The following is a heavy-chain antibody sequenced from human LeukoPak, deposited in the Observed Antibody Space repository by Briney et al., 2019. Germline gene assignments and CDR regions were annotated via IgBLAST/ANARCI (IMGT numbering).Heavy chain of an antibody. V-gene: IGHV4-59*08. D-gene: IGHD6-19*01. J-gene: IGHJ4*02. CDR3: ARHPLYSSGWYIDY. CDR1: GGSISSYY. Sequence: PSETLSLTCTVSGGSISSYYWSWIRQPPGKGLEWIGYIYYSGSTNYNPSLKSRVTISVDTSKNQFSLKLSSVTAADTAVYYCARHPLYSSGWYIDYWGQGTLVTVSS. CDR2: IYYSGST.